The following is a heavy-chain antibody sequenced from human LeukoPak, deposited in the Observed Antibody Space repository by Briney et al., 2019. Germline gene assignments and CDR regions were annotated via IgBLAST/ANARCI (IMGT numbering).Heavy chain of an antibody. J-gene: IGHJ6*03. CDR1: GSTFTDYY. D-gene: IGHD1-26*01. Sequence: ASVKVSCKASGSTFTDYYIHWLRQAPGKGLEWMGCIDPEDGQTVYGEKFRVTFTITADTSTDTAYLDLSSLGFEDTAVYYCARGLYSYWEPGHYYYYMDVWGKGTTVTVSS. CDR2: IDPEDGQT. CDR3: ARGLYSYWEPGHYYYYMDV. V-gene: IGHV1-69-2*01.